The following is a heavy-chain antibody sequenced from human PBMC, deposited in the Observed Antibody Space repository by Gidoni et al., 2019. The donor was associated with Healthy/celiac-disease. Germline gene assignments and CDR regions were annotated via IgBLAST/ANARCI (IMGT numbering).Heavy chain of an antibody. Sequence: QVQLQESGPGLVKPSQTLSLTCTVSGGSISSGSYYWSWIRQPAGKGLEWIGRIYTSGSTNYNPSLKSRVTISVDTSKNQFSLKLSSVTAADTAVYYCARAGYDWFDPWGQGTLVTVSS. CDR2: IYTSGST. D-gene: IGHD5-12*01. J-gene: IGHJ5*02. CDR1: GGSISSGSYY. V-gene: IGHV4-61*02. CDR3: ARAGYDWFDP.